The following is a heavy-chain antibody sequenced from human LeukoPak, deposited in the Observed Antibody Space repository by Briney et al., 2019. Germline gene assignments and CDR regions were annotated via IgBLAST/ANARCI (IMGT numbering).Heavy chain of an antibody. J-gene: IGHJ4*02. CDR1: GFTFSTYA. CDR2: ISSSSSYI. V-gene: IGHV3-21*01. CDR3: ARVAPGYYFDY. Sequence: PGGSLRLSCAASGFTFSTYAMSWVRQAPGKGLEWVSSISSSSSYIYYADSVKGRFTISRDNAKNSLYLQMNSLRAEGTAVYYCARVAPGYYFDYWGQGTLVTVSS. D-gene: IGHD2-15*01.